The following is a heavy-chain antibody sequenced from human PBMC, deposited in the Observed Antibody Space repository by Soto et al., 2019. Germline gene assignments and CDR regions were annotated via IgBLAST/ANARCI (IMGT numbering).Heavy chain of an antibody. D-gene: IGHD2-8*01. CDR3: ARRTWGMDV. Sequence: QVQLQESGPGLVKPSGTLSLTCAVSSGSIGTTNWWSWVRQTPGKGLEWIGEIFHSGNTYYNPSLASRVTISVDTSKNPFSLNLRSVTAADTAVYYCARRTWGMDVWGQGTTVTVSS. CDR1: SGSIGTTNW. J-gene: IGHJ6*02. CDR2: IFHSGNT. V-gene: IGHV4-4*02.